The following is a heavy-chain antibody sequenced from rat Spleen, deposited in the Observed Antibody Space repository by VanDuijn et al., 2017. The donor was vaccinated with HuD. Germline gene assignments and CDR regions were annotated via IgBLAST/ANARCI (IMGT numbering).Heavy chain of an antibody. D-gene: IGHD5-1*01. CDR1: GFIFRDYA. V-gene: IGHV5-17*01. Sequence: EVHLVESGGGLVQPGGSLKFSCAASGFIFRDYAMAWVRQAPKKGLEWVATILYDTSNIYYRDSVRGRFTISRDNAKSTLYLQMDSLRSEDTATYFCARHPQLGAFWYFDFWGPGTMVTVSS. CDR2: ILYDTSNI. J-gene: IGHJ1*01. CDR3: ARHPQLGAFWYFDF.